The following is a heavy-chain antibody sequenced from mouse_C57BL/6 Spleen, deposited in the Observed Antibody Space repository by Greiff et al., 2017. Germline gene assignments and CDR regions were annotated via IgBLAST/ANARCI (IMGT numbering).Heavy chain of an antibody. J-gene: IGHJ2*01. D-gene: IGHD1-1*01. CDR1: GFTFTDYY. CDR3: ARYGSSHYFDY. CDR2: IRNKANGYTT. V-gene: IGHV7-3*01. Sequence: EVHLVESGGGLVQPGGSLSLSCAASGFTFTDYYMSWVRQPPGKALEWLGFIRNKANGYTTEYSASVKGRFTISRDNSQSILYLQMNALRAEDSATYYCARYGSSHYFDYWRQGTTLTVSS.